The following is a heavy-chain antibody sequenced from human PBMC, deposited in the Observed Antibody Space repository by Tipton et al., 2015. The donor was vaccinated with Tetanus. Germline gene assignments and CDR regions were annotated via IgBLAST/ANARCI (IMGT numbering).Heavy chain of an antibody. CDR3: ARDQGGGRVVRLNWFDP. D-gene: IGHD6-6*01. CDR2: IYFKGDT. V-gene: IGHV4-39*02. Sequence: TLSLTCTVSGGSISDKKYYWGWIRQAPGKGLEWIASIYFKGDTYYSPSLKSRLTIDVDTSQNLFSLNLTSVTAADTAVYYCARDQGGGRVVRLNWFDPWGQGTLVTVSS. CDR1: GGSISDKKYY. J-gene: IGHJ5*02.